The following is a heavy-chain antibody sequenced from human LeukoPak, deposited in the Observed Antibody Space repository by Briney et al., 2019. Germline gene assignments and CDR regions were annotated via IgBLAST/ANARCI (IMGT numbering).Heavy chain of an antibody. CDR2: IIPIFGTA. J-gene: IGHJ6*03. Sequence: ASVKVSCKASGGTFSIYAISWVRQAPGQGLEWMGGIIPIFGTANYAQRFQGRVTITADESTSTAYMELSSLRSEDTAVYYCARQAFEQLEYFYYYMDVWGKGTTVTVSS. V-gene: IGHV1-69*01. D-gene: IGHD6-13*01. CDR1: GGTFSIYA. CDR3: ARQAFEQLEYFYYYMDV.